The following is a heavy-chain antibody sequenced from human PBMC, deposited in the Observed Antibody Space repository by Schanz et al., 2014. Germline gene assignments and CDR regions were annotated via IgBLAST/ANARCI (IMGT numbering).Heavy chain of an antibody. J-gene: IGHJ5*02. CDR3: AKDQLANYRGSGYNWFDP. D-gene: IGHD3-10*01. V-gene: IGHV3-23*01. CDR1: GFMFTKYA. CDR2: IYGGST. Sequence: DVQLMESGGGLAQPGGSLRLSCVASGFMFTKYAMNWVRQAPGKGLEWVSFIYGGSTYYTDSVKGRFTISRDNSKNTLYLQMNSLRADDTAVYYCAKDQLANYRGSGYNWFDPWGQGTLVTVSS.